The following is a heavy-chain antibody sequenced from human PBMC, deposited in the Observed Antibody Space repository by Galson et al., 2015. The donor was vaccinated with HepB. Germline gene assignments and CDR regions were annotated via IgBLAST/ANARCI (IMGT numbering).Heavy chain of an antibody. CDR1: GFTFSSYA. V-gene: IGHV3-30-3*01. CDR3: ARAPPMTTVTTAAVGEYFQH. CDR2: ISYDGSNK. D-gene: IGHD4-17*01. Sequence: SLRLSCAASGFTFSSYAMHWVRQAPGKGLEWVAVISYDGSNKYYADSVKGRFTISRDNSKNTLYLQMNSLRAEDTAVYYCARAPPMTTVTTAAVGEYFQHWGQGTLVTVSS. J-gene: IGHJ1*01.